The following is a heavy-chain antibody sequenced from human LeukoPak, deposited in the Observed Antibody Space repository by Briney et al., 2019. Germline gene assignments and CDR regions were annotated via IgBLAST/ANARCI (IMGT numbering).Heavy chain of an antibody. CDR1: GFTFSSYA. V-gene: IGHV3-53*01. Sequence: GGSLRLSCAASGFTFSSYAMSWVRQAPGKGLEWVSVIYSGGSTYYADSVKGRFTISRDNSKNTLYLQMNSLRAEDTAVYYCATLPAATYDYYYYYMDVWGKGTTVTISS. CDR3: ATLPAATYDYYYYYMDV. CDR2: IYSGGST. J-gene: IGHJ6*03. D-gene: IGHD2-2*01.